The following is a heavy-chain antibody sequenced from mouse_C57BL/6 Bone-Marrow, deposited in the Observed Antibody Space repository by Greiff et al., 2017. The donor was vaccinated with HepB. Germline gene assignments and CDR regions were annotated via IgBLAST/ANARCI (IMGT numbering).Heavy chain of an antibody. CDR2: INPSSGYT. J-gene: IGHJ2*01. CDR3: ARSGYYYGSIFDY. CDR1: GYTFTSYT. V-gene: IGHV1-4*01. Sequence: VQGVESGAELARPGASVKMSCKASGYTFTSYTMHWVKQRPGQGLEWIGYINPSSGYTKYNQKFKDKATLTADKSSSTAYMQLSSLTSEYSAVYYCARSGYYYGSIFDYWGQGTTLTVSS. D-gene: IGHD1-1*01.